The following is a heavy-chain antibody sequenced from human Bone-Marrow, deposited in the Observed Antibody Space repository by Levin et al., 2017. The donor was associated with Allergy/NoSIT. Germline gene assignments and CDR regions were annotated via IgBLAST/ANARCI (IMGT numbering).Heavy chain of an antibody. D-gene: IGHD1-1*01. J-gene: IGHJ4*02. CDR3: ARGGNFDY. Sequence: ASVKVSCKASGYTLGSYGVNWVRQAPGQGFEWMGWINTNTGGPAYAQGFRGRFVFSLDTSVSTAYLEIVSLGAEDTAVYYCARGGNFDYWGQGALVTVSS. CDR2: INTNTGGP. CDR1: GYTLGSYG. V-gene: IGHV7-4-1*01.